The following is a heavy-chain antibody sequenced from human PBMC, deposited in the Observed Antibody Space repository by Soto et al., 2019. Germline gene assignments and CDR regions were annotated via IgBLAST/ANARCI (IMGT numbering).Heavy chain of an antibody. D-gene: IGHD2-21*02. J-gene: IGHJ5*02. V-gene: IGHV4-39*01. Sequence: SETLSLTCTVSGGSISSSSYYWGWIRQPPGKGLEWIGSIYYSGSTYYNQSLKSRVTISVDTSKNKFSLKLSSVTAAETAVYNCSRPYCGGDCSNLYNLFVPWGQGTLVTVSS. CDR3: SRPYCGGDCSNLYNLFVP. CDR1: GGSISSSSYY. CDR2: IYYSGST.